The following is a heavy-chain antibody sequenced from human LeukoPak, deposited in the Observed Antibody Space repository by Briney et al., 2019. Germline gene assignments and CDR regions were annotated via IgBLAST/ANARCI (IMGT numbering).Heavy chain of an antibody. V-gene: IGHV3-23*01. CDR2: ISGSGGST. Sequence: GGSLRLSCAASGFTVSSNYMSWVRQAPGKGLEWVSAISGSGGSTYYADSVKGRFTISRDDSKDTLYLQMNSLRAEDTAVYYCAKGPYGGNSGGPFFDYWGQGTLVTVSS. CDR1: GFTVSSNY. J-gene: IGHJ4*02. D-gene: IGHD4-23*01. CDR3: AKGPYGGNSGGPFFDY.